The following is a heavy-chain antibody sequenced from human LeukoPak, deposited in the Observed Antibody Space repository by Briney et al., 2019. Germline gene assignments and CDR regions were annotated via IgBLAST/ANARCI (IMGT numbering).Heavy chain of an antibody. J-gene: IGHJ4*02. CDR2: ISYDGSNK. D-gene: IGHD5-18*01. Sequence: PGRSLRLSCAASGFTFSSYAMHWVRQAPGKGLEWVAVISYDGSNKYYADSVKGRFTISRDNSKNTLYLQMNSLRAEDTAVYYCARDRDSYGGDQFEYWGQGTLVTVSS. CDR3: ARDRDSYGGDQFEY. V-gene: IGHV3-30-3*01. CDR1: GFTFSSYA.